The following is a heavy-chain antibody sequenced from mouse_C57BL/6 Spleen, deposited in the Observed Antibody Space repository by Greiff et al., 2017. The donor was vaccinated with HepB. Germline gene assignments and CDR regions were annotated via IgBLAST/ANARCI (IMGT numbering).Heavy chain of an antibody. CDR1: GYAFSSYW. Sequence: VNVVESGAELVKPGASVKISCKASGYAFSSYWMNWVKQRPGKGLEWIGQIYPGDGDTNYNGKFKGKATLTADKSSSTAYMQLSSLTSEDSAVYFCARGAAFDYWGQGTTLTVSS. CDR2: IYPGDGDT. V-gene: IGHV1-80*01. J-gene: IGHJ2*01. CDR3: ARGAAFDY. D-gene: IGHD3-3*01.